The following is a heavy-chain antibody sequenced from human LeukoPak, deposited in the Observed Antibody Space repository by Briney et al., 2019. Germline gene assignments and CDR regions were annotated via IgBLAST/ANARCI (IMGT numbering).Heavy chain of an antibody. CDR3: TRDRLTPAIVTGEFDY. J-gene: IGHJ4*02. V-gene: IGHV3-7*01. Sequence: AGSLTLTCAASGFTFSSNWLSWVRQGPGQGLEWVANIKKDGSEKYYVDSVKVRFTVSRDKAKNSLYLQMNRLRAEDTAVYYCTRDRLTPAIVTGEFDYWGQGTLVTVSS. D-gene: IGHD2-2*02. CDR1: GFTFSSNW. CDR2: IKKDGSEK.